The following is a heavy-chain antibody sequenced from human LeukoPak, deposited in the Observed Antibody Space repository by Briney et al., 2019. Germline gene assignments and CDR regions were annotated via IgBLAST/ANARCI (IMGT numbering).Heavy chain of an antibody. CDR3: ARESAWFGEGHPPRGWFDP. V-gene: IGHV4-30-4*01. D-gene: IGHD3-10*01. J-gene: IGHJ5*02. CDR2: IYYSGST. CDR1: GGSISSGDYY. Sequence: KPSQTLSLTCTVSGGSISSGDYYWSWIRQPPGKGLEWIGYIYYSGSTYYNPSLKSRVTISVDTSKNQFSLKLSSVTAADTAVYYCARESAWFGEGHPPRGWFDPWGQGTLVTVSS.